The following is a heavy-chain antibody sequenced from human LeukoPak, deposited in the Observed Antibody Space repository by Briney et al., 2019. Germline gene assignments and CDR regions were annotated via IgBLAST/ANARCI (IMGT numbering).Heavy chain of an antibody. CDR3: ARAPVKYSSGWIFDY. J-gene: IGHJ4*02. Sequence: SETLSLTCTVSGGSISSYYWSWIRQPPGKGLEWIGYIYYSGSTNYNPSLKSRVTISVDTSKNQFSLKLGSVTAADTAVYYCARAPVKYSSGWIFDYWGQGTLVTVSS. V-gene: IGHV4-59*01. D-gene: IGHD6-19*01. CDR1: GGSISSYY. CDR2: IYYSGST.